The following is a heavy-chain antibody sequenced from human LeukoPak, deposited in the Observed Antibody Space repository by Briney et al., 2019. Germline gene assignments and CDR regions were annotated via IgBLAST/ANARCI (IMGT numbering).Heavy chain of an antibody. V-gene: IGHV3-15*01. D-gene: IGHD5-12*01. CDR1: GFTFSNAW. CDR2: IKSKSDGGTT. CDR3: TTILFPYGGYPLSHY. J-gene: IGHJ4*02. Sequence: PGGSLRLSCGAPGFTFSNAWMSWVRQAPGKGLEWVGRIKSKSDGGTTDYAAPVKGRFTISRDDSKNTLYLQMNSLKTEDTAVYYCTTILFPYGGYPLSHYWGQGTLVTVSS.